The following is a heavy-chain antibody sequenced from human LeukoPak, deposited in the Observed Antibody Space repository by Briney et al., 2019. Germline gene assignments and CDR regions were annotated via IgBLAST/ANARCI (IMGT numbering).Heavy chain of an antibody. Sequence: ASVKVSCKASGYTFTGYYMHWVRRAPGQGLEWMGWINPNSGGTNYAQKFQGRVTMTRDMSTSTVYMELSSLRSEDTAVYYCARDYGSGWYRFDYWGQGTLVTVSS. CDR2: INPNSGGT. D-gene: IGHD6-19*01. V-gene: IGHV1-2*02. CDR1: GYTFTGYY. J-gene: IGHJ4*02. CDR3: ARDYGSGWYRFDY.